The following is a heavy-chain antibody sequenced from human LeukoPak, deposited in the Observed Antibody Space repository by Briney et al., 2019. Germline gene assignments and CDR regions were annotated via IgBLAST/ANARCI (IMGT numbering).Heavy chain of an antibody. Sequence: PSETLSLTCAVYGGSFSGYYWSWIRQPPGKGLEWIGSMFHSGSTYYNPSLKSRVTMSVDTSKNQFSLKLSSVTAADTAVYYCARGGILWFGELLKTPFDYWGQGTLVTVSS. CDR2: MFHSGST. V-gene: IGHV4-34*01. CDR3: ARGGILWFGELLKTPFDY. J-gene: IGHJ4*02. CDR1: GGSFSGYY. D-gene: IGHD3-10*01.